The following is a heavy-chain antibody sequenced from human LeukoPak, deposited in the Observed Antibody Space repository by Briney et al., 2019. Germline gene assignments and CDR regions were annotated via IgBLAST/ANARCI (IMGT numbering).Heavy chain of an antibody. CDR1: GFTFDDYA. J-gene: IGHJ4*02. CDR3: ARDGDYRGSIDY. D-gene: IGHD4-23*01. CDR2: ISWNSGSI. Sequence: GGSLRLSCAASGFTFDDYAMHWVRQAPGKGLEWVSGISWNSGSIGYADSVKGRFTISRDNPNNSLYLQMNSLRPEDTAVYYCARDGDYRGSIDYWGQGTLVTVSS. V-gene: IGHV3-9*01.